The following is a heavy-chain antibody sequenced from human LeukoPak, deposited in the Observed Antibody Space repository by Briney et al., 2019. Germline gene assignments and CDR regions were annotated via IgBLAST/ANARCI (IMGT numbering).Heavy chain of an antibody. Sequence: PGGSLRLSCAASGFTFSSYDMHWVRQATGKGLEWVSAIGTAGDTYYPGSVKGRFTISRENAKNSSYLQMNSQRAGDTAVYYCARASRGAVDYWGQGTLVTVSS. CDR1: GFTFSSYD. J-gene: IGHJ4*02. V-gene: IGHV3-13*01. CDR2: IGTAGDT. D-gene: IGHD3-16*01. CDR3: ARASRGAVDY.